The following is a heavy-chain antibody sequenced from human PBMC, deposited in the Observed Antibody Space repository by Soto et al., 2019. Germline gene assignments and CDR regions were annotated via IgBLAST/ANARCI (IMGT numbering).Heavy chain of an antibody. D-gene: IGHD6-13*01. CDR2: ISGSGGST. V-gene: IGHV3-23*01. Sequence: EVQLLESGGGLVQPGGSLRLSCAASGFTFSSYAMTWVRQAPGKGLEWVSTISGSGGSTYYADSVKGRFTISRDNSKNTLYLQMISLRAEDTAVYYCAKGTSTWYAPTDYWGQGALVAVSS. CDR3: AKGTSTWYAPTDY. J-gene: IGHJ4*02. CDR1: GFTFSSYA.